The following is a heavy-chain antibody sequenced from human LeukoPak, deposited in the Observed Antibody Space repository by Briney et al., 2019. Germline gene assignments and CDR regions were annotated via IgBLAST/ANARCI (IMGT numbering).Heavy chain of an antibody. V-gene: IGHV4-31*03. J-gene: IGHJ3*02. CDR2: INYSRST. CDR3: ARERQEDAFDI. CDR1: GGSISSGGYY. Sequence: PSQTLSLTCTVSGGSISSGGYYWSCIRQHPGKGLELIGNINYSRSTYYNPSLKSRVTISVDTSKNQFSLKLSSVTAADTAVYYCARERQEDAFDIWGQGTMVTVSS. D-gene: IGHD1-1*01.